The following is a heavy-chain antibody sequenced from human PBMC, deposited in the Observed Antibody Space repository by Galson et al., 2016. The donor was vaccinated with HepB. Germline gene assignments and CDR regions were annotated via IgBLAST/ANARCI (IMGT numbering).Heavy chain of an antibody. V-gene: IGHV3-23*01. CDR2: ISAASNT. CDR1: GFTFSSYG. D-gene: IGHD3-10*01. CDR3: ASGIAVTTSNSFWYFDL. J-gene: IGHJ2*01. Sequence: SLRLSCAASGFTFSSYGMSWVRQAPGKGLEWVSVISAASNTYYTDSVKGRFTISRDNSKTTLYLEMNSLRAEDTAVYYCASGIAVTTSNSFWYFDLWGRGTLVTVSS.